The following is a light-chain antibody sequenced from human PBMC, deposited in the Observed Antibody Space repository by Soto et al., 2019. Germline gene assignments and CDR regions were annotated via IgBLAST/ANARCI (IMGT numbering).Light chain of an antibody. J-gene: IGKJ2*01. Sequence: DIQMTQSPSSLSASVGDRVTITCRASQDISDFLAWYQQRPGKFPNLLVYDASTLQSGVPTRFSGSGSGTHFTLTISSLQPEDVASYYCQEYHSLLYTFGQGTKVEIK. V-gene: IGKV1-27*01. CDR1: QDISDF. CDR2: DAS. CDR3: QEYHSLLYT.